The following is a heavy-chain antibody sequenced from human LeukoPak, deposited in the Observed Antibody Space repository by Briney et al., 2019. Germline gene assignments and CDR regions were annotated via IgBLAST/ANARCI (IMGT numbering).Heavy chain of an antibody. D-gene: IGHD1-7*01. Sequence: KDSSKGSVYRFTTYWIGWVRERPGKGLEWMGIIYPGDSDTRYSPSFQGQVTISADKSISTAYLQWSSLKASDTAMYYCAIGTTSSGSGWFDPWGQGTLVTVSS. V-gene: IGHV5-51*01. CDR1: VYRFTTYW. CDR3: AIGTTSSGSGWFDP. CDR2: IYPGDSDT. J-gene: IGHJ5*02.